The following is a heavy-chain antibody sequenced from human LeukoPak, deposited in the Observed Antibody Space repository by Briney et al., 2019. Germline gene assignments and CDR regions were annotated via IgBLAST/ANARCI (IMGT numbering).Heavy chain of an antibody. CDR1: GFTFSTYA. CDR2: ITDSGGAT. Sequence: GGSLSLSCAASGFTFSTYAMRWVRQAPGRGLEWVSSITDSGGATYYADSVRGRFTISRDNSKSTLYLQMSSLRAEDTAVYYCANSNYWYPNDYWGQGTLGTVSS. D-gene: IGHD4-11*01. V-gene: IGHV3-23*01. J-gene: IGHJ4*02. CDR3: ANSNYWYPNDY.